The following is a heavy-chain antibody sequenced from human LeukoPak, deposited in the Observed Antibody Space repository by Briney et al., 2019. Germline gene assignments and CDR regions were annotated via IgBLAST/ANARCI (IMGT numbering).Heavy chain of an antibody. J-gene: IGHJ4*02. CDR2: ISNTGSTH. CDR3: AKGVSSDWYYFDY. CDR1: GFTFSSYA. Sequence: GGSLRLSCAASGFTFSSYAMRWVRQAPGKGPEWVSSISNTGSTHFYADAVKGRFTISRDNSKSTVYLQMNTLRADDTAVYFCAKGVSSDWYYFDYWGQGTLVTVSS. V-gene: IGHV3-23*01. D-gene: IGHD6-19*01.